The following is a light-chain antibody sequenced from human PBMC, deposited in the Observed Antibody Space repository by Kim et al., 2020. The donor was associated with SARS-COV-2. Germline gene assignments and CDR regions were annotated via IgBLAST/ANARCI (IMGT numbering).Light chain of an antibody. Sequence: QSALTQPPSASGSPGQSVTISCTGTSTNVGAYNYVSWYQQYPGKPPKVIIYEVSKRPSGVPDRFSGSKSGKTASLTVSGLLSEDEAHYYCSSYAGSNAVVFGGGTQLSVL. CDR3: SSYAGSNAVV. J-gene: IGLJ2*01. CDR2: EVS. V-gene: IGLV2-8*01. CDR1: STNVGAYNY.